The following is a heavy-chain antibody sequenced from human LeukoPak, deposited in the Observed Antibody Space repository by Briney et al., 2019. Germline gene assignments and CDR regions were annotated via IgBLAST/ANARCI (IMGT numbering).Heavy chain of an antibody. J-gene: IGHJ4*02. CDR2: ISYDGSNK. Sequence: GGSLRLSCAASGFTFSSYAMHWVRQAPGKGLEWVAVISYDGSNKYYADSVKGRFTFSRDNSKNTLYLQMNSLRAEDTAVYYCARGRGIVAPSGYWGQGTLVTVSS. D-gene: IGHD1-26*01. CDR3: ARGRGIVAPSGY. CDR1: GFTFSSYA. V-gene: IGHV3-30*04.